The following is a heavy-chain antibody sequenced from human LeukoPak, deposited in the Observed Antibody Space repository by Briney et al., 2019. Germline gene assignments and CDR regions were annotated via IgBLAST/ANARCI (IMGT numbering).Heavy chain of an antibody. J-gene: IGHJ4*02. V-gene: IGHV4-38-2*02. CDR3: ARPRHTSMDGFDY. D-gene: IGHD5-18*01. CDR1: DYSIDSADL. CDR2: AALGGGT. Sequence: MASETLSLTCTVADYSIDSADLWAWIRQPPGKGLEWIASAALGGGTHYNPSLKSRVTLLVDISKNEFSLKLRSVTAADTATYYCARPRHTSMDGFDYWGQGNLVTVSS.